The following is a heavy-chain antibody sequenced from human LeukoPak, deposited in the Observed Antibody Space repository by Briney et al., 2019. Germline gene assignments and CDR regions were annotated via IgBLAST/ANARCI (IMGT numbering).Heavy chain of an antibody. J-gene: IGHJ3*02. D-gene: IGHD2-2*01. CDR3: TTRTWADGFDI. CDR2: IKSKTDGGTA. V-gene: IGHV3-15*01. Sequence: RGSLRLSSVGSGFTFSNAWMSSVRQAPGKGLEWVGRIKSKTDGGTADYAAPVKGRFTISRDESKNTLYLQINSLRTEDTAVYYCTTRTWADGFDIWGQGTMLTVSS. CDR1: GFTFSNAW.